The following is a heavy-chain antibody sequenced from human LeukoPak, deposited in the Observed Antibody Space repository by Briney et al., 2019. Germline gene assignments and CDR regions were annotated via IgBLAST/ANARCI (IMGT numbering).Heavy chain of an antibody. J-gene: IGHJ4*02. CDR1: GFTFSSYS. CDR3: ARDSAPVYYGSGFDY. CDR2: ISSSSSTI. V-gene: IGHV3-48*01. Sequence: GGSLRLSCAASGFTFSSYSMNWVRQAPGKGLEWVSYISSSSSTIYYADSVKGRFTISRDNAKNSLYLQMNSLRAEDTAVYYCARDSAPVYYGSGFDYWGQGTLVTVSS. D-gene: IGHD3-10*01.